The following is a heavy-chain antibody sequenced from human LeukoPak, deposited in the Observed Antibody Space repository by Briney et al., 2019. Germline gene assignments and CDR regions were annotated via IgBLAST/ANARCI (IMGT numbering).Heavy chain of an antibody. CDR3: ARTRWLQLRYFDY. CDR1: GFTFSNYW. CDR2: IKQDGTEK. V-gene: IGHV3-7*01. D-gene: IGHD5-24*01. J-gene: IGHJ4*02. Sequence: GGSLRLSCAASGFTFSNYWMSWVRQAPGKGLEWVANIKQDGTEKNYVDSVKGRFTISRDNAKNSLFLQMKSLRAEDTAVYYCARTRWLQLRYFDYWGQGTLVTVSS.